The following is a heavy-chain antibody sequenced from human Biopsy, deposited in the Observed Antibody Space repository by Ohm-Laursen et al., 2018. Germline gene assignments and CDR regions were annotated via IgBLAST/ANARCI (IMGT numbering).Heavy chain of an antibody. V-gene: IGHV4-59*08. CDR2: IYYTGST. CDR3: ARHAPSYSGSYWRYFDL. CDR1: GGSINNFY. Sequence: GTLSLTCIVSGGSINNFYWSWIRQPPGKGLEWIGYIYYTGSTNYNPSLKSRVTISVDTSMNHLSLRLTSVTAADTAVYYCARHAPSYSGSYWRYFDLWGRGTLVTVSS. D-gene: IGHD1-26*01. J-gene: IGHJ2*01.